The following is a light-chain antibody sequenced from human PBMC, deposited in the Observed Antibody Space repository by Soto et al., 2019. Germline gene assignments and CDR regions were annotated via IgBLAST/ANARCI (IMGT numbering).Light chain of an antibody. CDR3: QQYGSSLFS. V-gene: IGKV3-20*01. CDR1: HSVISTF. Sequence: EIVLTQSPGTLSLSPGERATLSCRAGHSVISTFLAWYQQKPGQAPRLLIYAASSRATGIPDRFSGSGSGTDFTLTISRLEPEDFAVYYCQQYGSSLFSFGPGTKVDIK. CDR2: AAS. J-gene: IGKJ3*01.